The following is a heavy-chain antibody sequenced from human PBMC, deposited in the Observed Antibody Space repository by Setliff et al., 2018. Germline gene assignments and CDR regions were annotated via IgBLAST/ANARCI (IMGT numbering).Heavy chain of an antibody. CDR1: GGTFSSYA. J-gene: IGHJ4*02. V-gene: IGHV1-69*10. D-gene: IGHD5-12*01. Sequence: VASVKVSCKASGGTFSSYAISWVRQAPGQGLEWMGGIIPILGIANYAQKFQGRVTITADESTSTAYMELSSLRSEDTAVYYCARDLEMATPLTYWGQGTLVTVSS. CDR2: IIPILGIA. CDR3: ARDLEMATPLTY.